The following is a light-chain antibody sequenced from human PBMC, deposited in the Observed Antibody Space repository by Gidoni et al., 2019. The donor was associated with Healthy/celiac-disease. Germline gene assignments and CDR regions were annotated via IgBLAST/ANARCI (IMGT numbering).Light chain of an antibody. J-gene: IGKJ1*01. CDR3: QQYNSYWT. CDR2: KAS. V-gene: IGKV1-5*03. CDR1: QSISSW. Sequence: CRASQSISSWLAWYQQKPGKAPKLLIYKASSVESGVPSRFSGSGSGTEFTLTISSLQPDDFATYYCQQYNSYWTFGQGTKVEIK.